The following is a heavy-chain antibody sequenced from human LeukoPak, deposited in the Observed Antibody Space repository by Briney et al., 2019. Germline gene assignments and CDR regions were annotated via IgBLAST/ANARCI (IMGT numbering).Heavy chain of an antibody. J-gene: IGHJ4*02. Sequence: GGSLRLSCAASGFTFSSYAMSWVRQAPGKGLEWVSAICGSGGSTYYADSVKGRFTISRDNSKNTLYLQMNSLRAEDTAVYYCARGFTAYYDFWSGYYAWGQGTLVTVSS. D-gene: IGHD3-3*01. CDR3: ARGFTAYYDFWSGYYA. CDR2: ICGSGGST. V-gene: IGHV3-23*01. CDR1: GFTFSSYA.